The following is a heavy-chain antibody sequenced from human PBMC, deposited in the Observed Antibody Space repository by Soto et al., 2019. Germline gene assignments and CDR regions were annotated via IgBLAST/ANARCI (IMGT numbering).Heavy chain of an antibody. CDR2: ISVKNGDT. J-gene: IGHJ6*03. V-gene: IGHV1-18*01. CDR1: GYTFSNYG. CDR3: ARLTTLISPKYRFYYYVAI. D-gene: IGHD2-15*01. Sequence: QVQLAQSGPELKKPGASLEVSCRASGYTFSNYGISWVRQVPGQGLEWMAWISVKNGDTNFAQKFQGRISPTTDTSTSTAYLHLRSLRSDHTAVYYCARLTTLISPKYRFYYYVAIWGKGTTVTVSS.